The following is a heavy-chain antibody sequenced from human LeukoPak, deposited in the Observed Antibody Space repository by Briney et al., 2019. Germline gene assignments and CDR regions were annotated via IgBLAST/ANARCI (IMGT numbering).Heavy chain of an antibody. V-gene: IGHV4-38-2*01. Sequence: SETLSLTCAVSGFSISSGYYWGWIRQPPGKGLEWIGIIYHSGSTSCSPSLKSRVTISVDTSKNQLSLKLTSVTAADTAVYYCARVRTTVTTDFDYWGQGTLVTVSS. D-gene: IGHD4-17*01. CDR2: IYHSGST. J-gene: IGHJ4*02. CDR3: ARVRTTVTTDFDY. CDR1: GFSISSGYY.